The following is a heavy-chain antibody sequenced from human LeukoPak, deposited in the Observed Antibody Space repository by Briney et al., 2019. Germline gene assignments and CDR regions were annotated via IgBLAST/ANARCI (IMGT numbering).Heavy chain of an antibody. V-gene: IGHV1-8*03. CDR2: MNPNTGNA. CDR1: GYTFTGYY. J-gene: IGHJ4*02. CDR3: ARVGYSNSYDY. D-gene: IGHD1-26*01. Sequence: ATVKVSCKASGYTFTGYYMHWVRQAPGQGFEWMGWMNPNTGNAGYAQKFQDRVTITWDASISTAYMDLSSLRSEDTAVYYCARVGYSNSYDYWGQGTQVTVSS.